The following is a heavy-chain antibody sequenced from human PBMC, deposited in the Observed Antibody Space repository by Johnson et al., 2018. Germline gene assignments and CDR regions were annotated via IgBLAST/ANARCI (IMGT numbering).Heavy chain of an antibody. CDR1: AFTFRNYW. CDR2: IKESGTEQ. D-gene: IGHD2-15*01. J-gene: IGHJ3*01. Sequence: VQLGQSGGGSVEPGGSLRLSCAAFAFTFRNYWMPWVRQAPGKGMEWVANIKESGTEQYYADVVKGRFTISRDNAKNSMYLQMSSLSVEDAAIYYCARLRSAPSWGDALDLWGQGTLVIVSS. V-gene: IGHV3-7*01. CDR3: ARLRSAPSWGDALDL.